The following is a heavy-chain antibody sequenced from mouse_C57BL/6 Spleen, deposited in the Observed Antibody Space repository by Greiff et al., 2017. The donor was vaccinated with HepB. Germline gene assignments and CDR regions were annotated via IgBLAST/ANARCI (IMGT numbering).Heavy chain of an antibody. Sequence: QVHVKQPGAELVKPGASVKLSCKASGYTFTSYWMHWVKQRPGRGLEWIGRIDPNSGGTKYNEKFKSKATLTVDKPSSTAYMQLSSLTSEDSAVYYSARKDGYSYYYAMDYWGQGTSVTVSS. CDR3: ARKDGYSYYYAMDY. V-gene: IGHV1-72*01. CDR2: IDPNSGGT. J-gene: IGHJ4*01. D-gene: IGHD2-3*01. CDR1: GYTFTSYW.